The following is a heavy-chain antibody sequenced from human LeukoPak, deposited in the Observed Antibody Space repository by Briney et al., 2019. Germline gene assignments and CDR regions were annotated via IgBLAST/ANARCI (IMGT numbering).Heavy chain of an antibody. CDR3: ARGPRSGHHDY. CDR2: IYYSGST. CDR1: GGSISSYY. V-gene: IGHV4-59*12. Sequence: SETLSLTCTVSGGSISSYYWSWIRQPPGKGLEWIGYIYYSGSTNYNPSLKSRVTISVDTSKNQFSLKLNSVTAADTAVYYCARGPRSGHHDYGGQGVLVTGYS. D-gene: IGHD6-19*01. J-gene: IGHJ4*02.